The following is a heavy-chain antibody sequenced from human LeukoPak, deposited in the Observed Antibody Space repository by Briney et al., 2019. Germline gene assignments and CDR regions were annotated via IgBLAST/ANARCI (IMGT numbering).Heavy chain of an antibody. J-gene: IGHJ6*02. V-gene: IGHV3-43*01. Sequence: PGGSLRLSCAASGFTFDDYTMHWVRQAPGKGLEWVSLISWDGSSTYYADSVKGRFTISRDNSKNSLYLQMNSLRTEDTALYYCAKGILERHPGIDYYYYGMDVWGQGTTVTVSS. CDR1: GFTFDDYT. CDR3: AKGILERHPGIDYYYYGMDV. CDR2: ISWDGSST. D-gene: IGHD1-1*01.